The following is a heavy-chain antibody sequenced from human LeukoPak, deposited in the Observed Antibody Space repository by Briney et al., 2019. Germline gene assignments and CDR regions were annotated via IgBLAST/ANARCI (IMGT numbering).Heavy chain of an antibody. J-gene: IGHJ4*02. CDR2: IIPILGIA. CDR3: ARDLREVVPAAMIAY. D-gene: IGHD2-2*01. Sequence: SVKVSCKASGGTFSSYAISWVRQAPGQGLEWMGRIIPILGIANYAQKFQGRVTITADKSTSTAYMELSSLRSEDTTVYYCARDLREVVPAAMIAYWGQGTLVTVSS. V-gene: IGHV1-69*04. CDR1: GGTFSSYA.